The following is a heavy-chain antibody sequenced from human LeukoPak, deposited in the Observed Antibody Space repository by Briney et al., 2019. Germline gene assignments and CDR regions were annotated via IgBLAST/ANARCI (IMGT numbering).Heavy chain of an antibody. D-gene: IGHD1-26*01. CDR2: INPNSGGT. CDR1: GGTFSSYA. Sequence: ASVKVSCKASGGTFSSYAISWVRQAPGQGLEWMGWINPNSGGTNYAQKFQGRVTMTRDTSISTAYMELSRLRSDDTAVYYCARLGIEKWDAFDIWGQGTMVTVSS. V-gene: IGHV1-2*02. CDR3: ARLGIEKWDAFDI. J-gene: IGHJ3*02.